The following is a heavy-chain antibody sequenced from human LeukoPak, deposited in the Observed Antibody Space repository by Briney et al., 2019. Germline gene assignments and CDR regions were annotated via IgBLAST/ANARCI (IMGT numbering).Heavy chain of an antibody. J-gene: IGHJ4*02. V-gene: IGHV4-30-4*01. CDR1: GGSISSGDYY. Sequence: PQTLSLTCTVSGGSISSGDYYWSWIRQPPGKGLEWIGYIYYSGSTYYNPSLKSRVTISVDTSKNQFSLKLSSVTAADTAVYYCARDHDREGFCFDYWGQETLVTVSS. CDR3: ARDHDREGFCFDY. CDR2: IYYSGST. D-gene: IGHD3-3*01.